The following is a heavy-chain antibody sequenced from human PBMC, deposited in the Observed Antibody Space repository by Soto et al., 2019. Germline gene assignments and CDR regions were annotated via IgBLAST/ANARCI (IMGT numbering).Heavy chain of an antibody. Sequence: PGGSLRLSCAASGFTFSSYAMSWVRQAPGKGLEWVSGISGSGGSTYYADPVKGRFTISRENSKNTLYLQMNSLRAEDTAVYYCAKESTKVTDLNWFDTWGQGTLVTVSS. J-gene: IGHJ5*02. D-gene: IGHD4-4*01. CDR3: AKESTKVTDLNWFDT. CDR1: GFTFSSYA. V-gene: IGHV3-23*01. CDR2: ISGSGGST.